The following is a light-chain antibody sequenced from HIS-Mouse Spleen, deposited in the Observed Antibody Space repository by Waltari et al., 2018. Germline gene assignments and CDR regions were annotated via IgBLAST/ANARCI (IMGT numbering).Light chain of an antibody. J-gene: IGLJ2*01. V-gene: IGLV3-25*03. CDR2: KDS. CDR1: ALPKQY. CDR3: QSADSSGTYVV. Sequence: SYELTQPPSVSVSPGQTARITCSGDALPKQYAYWYQQKPGQAPVLGIYKDSERPSGIPERFSGSSSGTTVTLTISGFQAEDEADYYCQSADSSGTYVVFGGGTKLTVL.